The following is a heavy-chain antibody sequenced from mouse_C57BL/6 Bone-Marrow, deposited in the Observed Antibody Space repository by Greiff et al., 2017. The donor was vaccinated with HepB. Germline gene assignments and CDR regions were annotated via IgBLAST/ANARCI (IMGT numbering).Heavy chain of an antibody. Sequence: EVQLKESGPVLVKPGASVKMSCKASGYTFTDYYMNWVKQSHGKSLEWIGVINPYNGGTSYNQKFKGKATLTVDKSSSTAYMELNSLTSEDSAVYYCARRMRVTTEFAYWGQGTLVTVSA. CDR3: ARRMRVTTEFAY. CDR1: GYTFTDYY. CDR2: INPYNGGT. V-gene: IGHV1-19*01. D-gene: IGHD2-2*01. J-gene: IGHJ3*01.